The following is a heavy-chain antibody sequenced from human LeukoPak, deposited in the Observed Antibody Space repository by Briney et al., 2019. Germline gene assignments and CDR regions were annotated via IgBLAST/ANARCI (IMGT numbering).Heavy chain of an antibody. CDR3: ASRGDLTGSLAFDI. J-gene: IGHJ3*02. V-gene: IGHV3-30*03. Sequence: GGSLRLSCAASGFTFSSYDMHWVRQAPGKGLEWVAVISYDGSNKYYEESVKGRFTISRDNSKNTLYLQMNSLRPEDTAVYYCASRGDLTGSLAFDIWGQGTMVTVPS. D-gene: IGHD3-9*01. CDR1: GFTFSSYD. CDR2: ISYDGSNK.